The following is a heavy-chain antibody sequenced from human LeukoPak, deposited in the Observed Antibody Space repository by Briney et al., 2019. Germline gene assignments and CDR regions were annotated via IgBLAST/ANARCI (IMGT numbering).Heavy chain of an antibody. CDR1: GFTFSSFA. V-gene: IGHV3-30-3*01. CDR2: ISYDGSNK. CDR3: AKDSGIAVAGTLRAFDI. Sequence: PGGSLRLSCAASGFTFSSFAMHWVRQAPGKGLEWVAAISYDGSNKHYADSVKGRFTISRDNSKNTLYLQMNSLRAEDTAVYYCAKDSGIAVAGTLRAFDIWGQGTMVTVSS. D-gene: IGHD6-19*01. J-gene: IGHJ3*02.